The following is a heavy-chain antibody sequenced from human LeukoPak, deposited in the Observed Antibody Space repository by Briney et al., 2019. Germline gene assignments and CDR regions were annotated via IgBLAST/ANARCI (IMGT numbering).Heavy chain of an antibody. CDR2: IYYSGST. CDR3: ARHGSRYYYDSSGYKSLYYFDY. D-gene: IGHD3-22*01. Sequence: SETLPLTCTVSGGSISSYYWSWIRQPPGKGLEWIGYIYYSGSTNYNPSLKSRVTISVDTSKNQFSLKLSSVTAADTAVYYCARHGSRYYYDSSGYKSLYYFDYWGQGTLVTVSS. J-gene: IGHJ4*02. CDR1: GGSISSYY. V-gene: IGHV4-59*08.